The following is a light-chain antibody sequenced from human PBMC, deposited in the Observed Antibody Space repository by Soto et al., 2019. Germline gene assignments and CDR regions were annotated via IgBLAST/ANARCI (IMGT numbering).Light chain of an antibody. J-gene: IGKJ1*01. CDR3: QHYGSSVTCT. CDR2: AAS. Sequence: EVVLTQSPGTVSLSPGERATLSCRASQSVTANYLAWYQQKPGQAPRLLIYAASSRATGIPDRFSGSGSGTDFTLSISRLEPEDFAMYYCQHYGSSVTCTFGQGTTVEIK. CDR1: QSVTANY. V-gene: IGKV3-20*01.